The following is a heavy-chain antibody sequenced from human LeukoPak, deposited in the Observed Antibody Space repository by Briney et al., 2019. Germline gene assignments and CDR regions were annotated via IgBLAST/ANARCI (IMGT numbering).Heavy chain of an antibody. J-gene: IGHJ3*02. CDR1: GFTFSGYW. CDR2: MKEDGSEK. V-gene: IGHV3-7*01. CDR3: ARHTKYAFDI. Sequence: GGSLRLSCAASGFTFSGYWMTWVRQAPGKGLEWVANMKEDGSEKNYVDSLKGRFTVSRDNAKNSLYLQMDSLRAEDTAVYYCARHTKYAFDIWGQGTTVTVSS.